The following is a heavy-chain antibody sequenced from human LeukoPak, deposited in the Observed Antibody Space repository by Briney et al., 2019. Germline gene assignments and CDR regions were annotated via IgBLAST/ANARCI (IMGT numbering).Heavy chain of an antibody. J-gene: IGHJ4*02. CDR2: IIPIFGTA. Sequence: GASVKVSCKASGGTFSSYAISWARQAPGQGLEWMGGIIPIFGTANYAQKFQGRVTITADESTSTAYMELSSLRSEDTAVYYCARGLGSYCSSTSCPLDYWGQGTLVTVSS. CDR1: GGTFSSYA. V-gene: IGHV1-69*13. D-gene: IGHD2-2*01. CDR3: ARGLGSYCSSTSCPLDY.